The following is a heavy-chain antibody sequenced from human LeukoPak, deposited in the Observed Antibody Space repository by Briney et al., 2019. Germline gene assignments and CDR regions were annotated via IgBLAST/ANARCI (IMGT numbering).Heavy chain of an antibody. V-gene: IGHV1-18*01. CDR1: GYTFTNYG. J-gene: IGHJ4*02. D-gene: IGHD5-12*01. CDR2: ISAYNGNT. CDR3: ARILGGYSGYVFDY. Sequence: ASVKVSCKASGYTFTNYGFSWVRQAPGQGLEWMGWISAYNGNTNYAQKLQGRATMTTDTSTSTAYMEVRSLRSDDTAVYYCARILGGYSGYVFDYWGQGTLVTVSS.